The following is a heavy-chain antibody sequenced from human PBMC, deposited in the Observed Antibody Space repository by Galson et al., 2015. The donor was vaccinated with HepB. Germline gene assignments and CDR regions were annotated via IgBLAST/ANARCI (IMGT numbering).Heavy chain of an antibody. Sequence: SLRLSCATSEFTLSRYDVNWVRLAPGRGLEWISWIGNSGTPIYYADSLKGRFTIPRDNAKNSVYLQMNSLRAEDTAIYYCARAMWNFHDANGYYYLDLWGQGTLVTVSS. D-gene: IGHD4/OR15-4a*01. CDR3: ARAMWNFHDANGYYYLDL. CDR1: EFTLSRYD. V-gene: IGHV3-48*03. CDR2: IGNSGTPI. J-gene: IGHJ4*02.